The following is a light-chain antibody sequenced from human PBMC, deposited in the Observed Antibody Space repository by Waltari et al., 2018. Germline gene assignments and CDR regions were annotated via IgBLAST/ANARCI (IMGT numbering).Light chain of an antibody. CDR1: YICVGNYTL. V-gene: IGLV2-23*02. CDR3: CSYAGSTTSVM. CDR2: EVT. J-gene: IGLJ3*02. Sequence: QSALTQPASVPGSPGQSVTISSTRIYICVGNYTLVSSYPHHPGKAPKVMIYEVTKRPSGVSNRFSGSKSGNTASLTISGLQAEDEADYYCCSYAGSTTSVMFGGGTKLTVL.